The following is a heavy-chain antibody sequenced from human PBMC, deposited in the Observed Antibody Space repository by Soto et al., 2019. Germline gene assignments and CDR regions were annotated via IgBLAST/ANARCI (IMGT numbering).Heavy chain of an antibody. D-gene: IGHD6-13*01. CDR3: AKDIRLAAAGTRALGYIDY. CDR1: GFTFSSYA. J-gene: IGHJ4*02. Sequence: GGSLRLSCAASGFTFSSYAMSLVRQAPGKGLEWVSAISGSGGSTYYADSVKGRFTISRDNSKNTLYLQMNSLRAEDTAVYYCAKDIRLAAAGTRALGYIDYWGQGTLVTVSS. CDR2: ISGSGGST. V-gene: IGHV3-23*01.